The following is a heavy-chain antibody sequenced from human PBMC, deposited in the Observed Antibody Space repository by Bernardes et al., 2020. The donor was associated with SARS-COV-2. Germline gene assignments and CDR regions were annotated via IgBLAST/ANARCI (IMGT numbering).Heavy chain of an antibody. CDR3: SRGLRWAFDY. D-gene: IGHD4-17*01. CDR2: IQGGGYT. Sequence: GGSLRLSCAVSGFTVSSKYMNWFRQAPGKGLEWVSVIQGGGYTNYADSVKGRFTVSRDTSENTVSLQMNSLRAEDTAVYYCSRGLRWAFDYWGQGTLVSVSS. V-gene: IGHV3-53*01. J-gene: IGHJ4*02. CDR1: GFTVSSKY.